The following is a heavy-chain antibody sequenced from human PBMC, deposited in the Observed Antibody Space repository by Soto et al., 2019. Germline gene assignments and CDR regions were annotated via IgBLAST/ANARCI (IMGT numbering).Heavy chain of an antibody. CDR2: ISSDGSSK. D-gene: IGHD1-26*01. CDR1: GFTFSSYE. V-gene: IGHV3-30*18. Sequence: VQLVESGGGLVQPGESLRLSCAASGFTFSSYEMNWVRQAPGQGLEWVAVISSDGSSKYYGDSVRGRFTISRDNSKNTLFLEMNSLRSEDTAVYYCAKDRGLAESGRWSHYYYGMDVWGQGTTVTVSS. CDR3: AKDRGLAESGRWSHYYYGMDV. J-gene: IGHJ6*02.